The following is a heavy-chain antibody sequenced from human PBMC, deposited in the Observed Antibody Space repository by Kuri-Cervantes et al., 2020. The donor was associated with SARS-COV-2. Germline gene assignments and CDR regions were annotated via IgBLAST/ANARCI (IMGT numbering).Heavy chain of an antibody. CDR3: ARSTPFRRLVVIFQGGAFDI. CDR2: IIPIFAKA. V-gene: IGHV1-69*13. Sequence: SVKVSCKASGGTFSSYAISWVRQAPGQGLEWMGGIIPIFAKANYAQKFQGRVTITADQSTGTAYMELSSLRSEDTAVYYCARSTPFRRLVVIFQGGAFDIWGQGTMVTVSS. D-gene: IGHD3-22*01. CDR1: GGTFSSYA. J-gene: IGHJ3*02.